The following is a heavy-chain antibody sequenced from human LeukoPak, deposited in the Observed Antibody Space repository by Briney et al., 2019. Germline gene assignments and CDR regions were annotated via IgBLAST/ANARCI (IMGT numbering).Heavy chain of an antibody. CDR1: GFTFSSYW. V-gene: IGHV3-7*01. Sequence: GGSLRLSCAASGFTFSSYWMSWVRQAPGKGLEWVANIKQDGSEKYYVDSVKGRFTISRDNAKNSLYLQMNSLRAEDTAVYYCARDSGTSNYYYYYYMDVWGKGTTVTVSS. CDR3: ARDSGTSNYYYYYYMDV. CDR2: IKQDGSEK. J-gene: IGHJ6*03. D-gene: IGHD1-26*01.